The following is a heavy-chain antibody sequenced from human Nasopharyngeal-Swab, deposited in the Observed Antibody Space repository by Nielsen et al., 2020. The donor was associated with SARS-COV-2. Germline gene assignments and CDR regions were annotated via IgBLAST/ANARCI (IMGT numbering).Heavy chain of an antibody. V-gene: IGHV3-7*01. D-gene: IGHD5-12*01. J-gene: IGHJ6*03. CDR1: GFTFSSYW. CDR2: IKQDGSEK. Sequence: GSPRLPRAASGFTFSSYWMSWVRQASGKGLEWVANIKQDGSEKYYVDSVKGRFTISRDNAKNSLYLKMNSLRAEDTAVYYCARATIVATIFGYYYYYYMDVWGKGTTVTVSS. CDR3: ARATIVATIFGYYYYYYMDV.